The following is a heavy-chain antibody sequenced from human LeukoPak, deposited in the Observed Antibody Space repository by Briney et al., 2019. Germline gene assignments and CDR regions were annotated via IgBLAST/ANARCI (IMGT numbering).Heavy chain of an antibody. D-gene: IGHD3-10*01. CDR2: IYYSGST. CDR3: ARDYQGFGEGPNFDY. V-gene: IGHV4-39*07. CDR1: GGSISSSSYY. Sequence: SETLSLTCTVSGGSISSSSYYWGCIRQPPGKGLGWMGSIYYSGSTYNHPSLKSRVTISVDTSKNQFSLKLSSVTAADTAVYYCARDYQGFGEGPNFDYWGQGTLVTVSS. J-gene: IGHJ4*02.